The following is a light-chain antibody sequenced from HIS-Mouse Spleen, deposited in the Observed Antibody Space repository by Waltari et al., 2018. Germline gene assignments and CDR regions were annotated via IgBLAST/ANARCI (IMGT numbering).Light chain of an antibody. CDR2: EGS. Sequence: QSALTQPASVSGSPGQSITIPCTGTSSDGGRYNLVHRYQQPPGQAPKLMIYEGSKRPSGVSNRFSGSKSGNTASLTISGLQAEDEADYYCCSYAGSSTLVFGGGTKLTVL. J-gene: IGLJ2*01. V-gene: IGLV2-23*01. CDR1: SSDGGRYNL. CDR3: CSYAGSSTLV.